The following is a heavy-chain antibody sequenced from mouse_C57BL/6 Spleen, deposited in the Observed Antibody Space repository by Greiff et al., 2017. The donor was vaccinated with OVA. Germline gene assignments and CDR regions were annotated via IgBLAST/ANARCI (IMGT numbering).Heavy chain of an antibody. CDR3: AGGSSYGDWYFDV. J-gene: IGHJ1*03. D-gene: IGHD1-1*01. Sequence: QVQLQQPGTELVKPGASVKLSCKASGYTFTSYWMHWVKQRPGQGLEWIGNINPSNGGTNYNEKFKSKATLTVDKSSSTAYMQLSSLTSEDSAVXYCAGGSSYGDWYFDVWGTGTTVTVSS. V-gene: IGHV1-53*01. CDR1: GYTFTSYW. CDR2: INPSNGGT.